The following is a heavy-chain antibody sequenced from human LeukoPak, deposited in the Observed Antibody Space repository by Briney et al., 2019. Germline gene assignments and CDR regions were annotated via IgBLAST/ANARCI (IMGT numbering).Heavy chain of an antibody. Sequence: ASVKVSCKASGYTFTGYYMHWVRQAPGQGLEWMGWINPSSGGTNYAQRFQGRVTMTRDTSISTAYMELSRLRSDDTAVYYCARPYDILTGTMDVWGKGTTVTVSS. CDR1: GYTFTGYY. D-gene: IGHD3-9*01. CDR3: ARPYDILTGTMDV. J-gene: IGHJ6*03. V-gene: IGHV1-2*02. CDR2: INPSSGGT.